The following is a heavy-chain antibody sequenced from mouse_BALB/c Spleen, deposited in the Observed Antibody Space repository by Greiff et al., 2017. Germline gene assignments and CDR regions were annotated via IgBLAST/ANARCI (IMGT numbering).Heavy chain of an antibody. D-gene: IGHD1-1*01. Sequence: QVQLQQSGAELMKPGASVKISCKATGYTFSSYWIEWVKQRPGHGLEWIGEILPGSGSTNYNEKFKGKATFTADTSSNTAYMQLSSLTSEDSAVYYCARKGPGFITNYAMDYWGQGTSVTVSS. J-gene: IGHJ4*01. CDR1: GYTFSSYW. CDR3: ARKGPGFITNYAMDY. CDR2: ILPGSGST. V-gene: IGHV1-9*01.